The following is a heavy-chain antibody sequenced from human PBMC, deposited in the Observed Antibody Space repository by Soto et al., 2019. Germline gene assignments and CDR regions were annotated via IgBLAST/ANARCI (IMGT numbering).Heavy chain of an antibody. CDR1: GFTFSSYA. D-gene: IGHD3-22*01. J-gene: IGHJ4*02. V-gene: IGHV3-23*01. Sequence: LRLSCAASGFTFSSYAMSWVRQAPGKGLEWVSAISGSGGSTYYVDSVKGRFTISRDNSKNTLYLQMNSLRAEDTAVYYCAKDSHYYDSSGSHNLDYWGQGTLVTV. CDR3: AKDSHYYDSSGSHNLDY. CDR2: ISGSGGST.